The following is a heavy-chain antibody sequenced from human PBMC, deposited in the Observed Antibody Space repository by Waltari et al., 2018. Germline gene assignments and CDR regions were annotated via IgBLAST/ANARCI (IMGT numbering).Heavy chain of an antibody. Sequence: EVRLVESGGGLVQPGGSLRLSCAAPAFDFAHYGMSWVRQAPGKGLECVSSMSGSGGTTYYADSVKGRFTMSKDNSKNTLFLQMNSLRVDDTADYYCAKSSGSYYEVFDYWGRGTLVTVSS. V-gene: IGHV3-23*04. CDR3: AKSSGSYYEVFDY. J-gene: IGHJ4*02. D-gene: IGHD1-26*01. CDR1: AFDFAHYG. CDR2: MSGSGGTT.